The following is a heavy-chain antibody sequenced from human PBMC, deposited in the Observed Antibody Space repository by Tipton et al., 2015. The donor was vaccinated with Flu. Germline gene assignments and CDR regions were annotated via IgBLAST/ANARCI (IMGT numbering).Heavy chain of an antibody. CDR3: ARLKLFALVNHSYYGGLDV. J-gene: IGHJ6*02. CDR2: SGST. D-gene: IGHD3/OR15-3a*01. CDR1: GDSISRFY. Sequence: TLSLTCTVSGDSISRFYWSWIRRPPGKGLEWIGYSGSTNYNPSLKNRVTISLDTSKNQFSLQLKSVTASDAAVYFCARLKLFALVNHSYYGGLDVWGQGTTVTVS. V-gene: IGHV4-59*08.